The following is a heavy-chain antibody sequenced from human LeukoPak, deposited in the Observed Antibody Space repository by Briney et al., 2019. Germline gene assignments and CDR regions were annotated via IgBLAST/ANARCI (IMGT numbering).Heavy chain of an antibody. V-gene: IGHV1-18*01. D-gene: IGHD2-15*01. J-gene: IGHJ5*02. CDR2: INTDNGKT. CDR3: ARERGGSCFQA. Sequence: ASVKVSCKASGSRFNPYGITGARQAPGQGLEWMGWINTDNGKTNYAHRLQGRVTVTKDTSTSTSYMELRSLTSDDTAVYCCARERGGSCFQAWGQGTLVTVSS. CDR1: GSRFNPYG.